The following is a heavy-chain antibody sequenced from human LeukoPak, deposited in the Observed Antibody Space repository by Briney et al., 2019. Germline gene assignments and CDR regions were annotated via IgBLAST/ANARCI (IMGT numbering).Heavy chain of an antibody. CDR3: AREYSNTYYFDY. D-gene: IGHD6-13*01. CDR2: ISAYNGNT. J-gene: IGHJ4*02. V-gene: IGHV1-18*01. Sequence: ASVKVSCKASGYTFTSYGISWVRQAPGQGLEWMGWISAYNGNTNYAQKLQGRVTITRNTSISTAYMELSSLRSEDTAVYYCAREYSNTYYFDYWGQGTLVTVSS. CDR1: GYTFTSYG.